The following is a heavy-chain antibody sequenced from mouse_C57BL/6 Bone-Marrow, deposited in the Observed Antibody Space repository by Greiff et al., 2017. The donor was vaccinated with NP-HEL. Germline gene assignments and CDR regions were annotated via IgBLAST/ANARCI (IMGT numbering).Heavy chain of an antibody. CDR1: GYTFTSYG. J-gene: IGHJ3*01. D-gene: IGHD1-1*01. V-gene: IGHV1-81*01. CDR3: AREKVLPGWFAY. Sequence: VQLQQSGAELARPGASVKLSCKASGYTFTSYGISWVKQRTGQGLEWIGEIYPRSGNTYYNEKFKGKATLTADKSSSTAYMELRSLTSEDSAVYFCAREKVLPGWFAYWGQGTLVTVSA. CDR2: IYPRSGNT.